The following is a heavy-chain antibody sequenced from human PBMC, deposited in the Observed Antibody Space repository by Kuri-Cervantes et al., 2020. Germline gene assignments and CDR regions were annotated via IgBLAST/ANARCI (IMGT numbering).Heavy chain of an antibody. CDR1: GYTFTSYA. CDR2: INAGNGNT. Sequence: ASVKVSCKASGYTFTSYAMRWVRQAPGQRLEWMGWINAGNGNTKYSQKLQGRVTITRDTSASTAYMELSSLRSEDTAVYYCAREGIAVAWYAYYYYGMDVWGQGTTVTVSS. CDR3: AREGIAVAWYAYYYYGMDV. J-gene: IGHJ6*02. D-gene: IGHD6-19*01. V-gene: IGHV1-3*01.